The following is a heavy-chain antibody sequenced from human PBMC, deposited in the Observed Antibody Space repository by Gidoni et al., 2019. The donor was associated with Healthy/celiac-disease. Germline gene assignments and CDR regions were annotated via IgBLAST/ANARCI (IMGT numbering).Heavy chain of an antibody. V-gene: IGHV3-9*01. CDR1: GFTFDDYA. J-gene: IGHJ4*02. D-gene: IGHD1-26*01. CDR2: SSWNSGSI. CDR3: AKDRQSGRWELLDY. Sequence: EVQLVESGGGLVQPGRSLRLSCAASGFTFDDYAMHWVRQAPGKGLEWVSGSSWNSGSIGYADSVKGRFTISRDNAKNSLYLQMNSLRAEDTALYYCAKDRQSGRWELLDYWGQGTLVTVSS.